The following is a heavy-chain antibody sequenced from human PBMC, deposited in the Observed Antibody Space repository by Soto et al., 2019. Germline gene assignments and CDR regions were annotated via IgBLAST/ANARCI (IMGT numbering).Heavy chain of an antibody. J-gene: IGHJ6*02. CDR2: ITPYSGNT. D-gene: IGHD3-16*01. CDR1: GYIFVNYG. V-gene: IGHV1-18*01. CDR3: AMVDNYVTPPPLDV. Sequence: QVQLVQSGDEVRKPGSSVKVSCKASGYIFVNYGISWVRQAHGQGLEWMGWITPYSGNTHYASKVQGRLTMSTDTSTSTAYMDLGGLTSDDTAVYYCAMVDNYVTPPPLDVWGQGTTVTVSS.